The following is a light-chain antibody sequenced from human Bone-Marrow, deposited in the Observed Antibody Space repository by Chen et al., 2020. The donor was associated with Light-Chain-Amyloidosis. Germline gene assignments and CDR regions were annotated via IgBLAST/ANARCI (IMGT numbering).Light chain of an antibody. V-gene: IGLV6-57*01. Sequence: NFMLTQPHSVSESPGKTVIIYCTRSSGSIATNYVQWYQQRPGSSPTTVIYEDDQRPSGVPDRFSGSIDRSSNSASLTISGLKTEDEADYCCQSYQGSSQGVFGGGTKLTVL. CDR3: QSYQGSSQGV. CDR2: EDD. CDR1: SGSIATNY. J-gene: IGLJ3*02.